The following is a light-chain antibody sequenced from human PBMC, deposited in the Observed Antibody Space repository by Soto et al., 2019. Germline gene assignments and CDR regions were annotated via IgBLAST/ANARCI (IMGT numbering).Light chain of an antibody. J-gene: IGLJ1*01. V-gene: IGLV2-23*01. CDR3: CSYAGSSLYV. CDR2: EGS. Sequence: LTQPASVSGSPGQSITISCTGTSSDVGSYNLVSWYQQHPGKAPKLMIYEGSKRPSGVSNRFSGSKSGNTASLTISGLQAEDEADYYCCSYAGSSLYVFGAGTKVTV. CDR1: SSDVGSYNL.